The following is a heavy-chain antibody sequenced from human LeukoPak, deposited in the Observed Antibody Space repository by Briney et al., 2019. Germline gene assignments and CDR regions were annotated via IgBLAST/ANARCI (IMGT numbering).Heavy chain of an antibody. Sequence: GGSLRLSCAASGFTFSSYEMNWVRQAPGKGLEWVSYISSSGSTIYYADSVKGRFTISRDNAKNSLYLQMNSLRAEDTAVYYCAKELVDGDAFDIWGQGTMVTVSS. J-gene: IGHJ3*02. CDR1: GFTFSSYE. CDR2: ISSSGSTI. V-gene: IGHV3-48*03. D-gene: IGHD2-8*02. CDR3: AKELVDGDAFDI.